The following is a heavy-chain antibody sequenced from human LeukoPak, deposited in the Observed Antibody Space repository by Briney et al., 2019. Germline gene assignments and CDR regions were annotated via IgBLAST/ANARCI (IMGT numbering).Heavy chain of an antibody. CDR3: ARERFCTNGVCPHYYYYGMDV. CDR1: GFSFSSYG. V-gene: IGHV3-33*01. CDR2: IWNDGSNI. J-gene: IGHJ6*02. Sequence: GGSLRLSCAASGFSFSSYGMHWVRQAPGKGLEWVAFIWNDGSNIDYADSVKGRFTISRDNSKNTLHLQMNSLRAEDTAVYNCARERFCTNGVCPHYYYYGMDVWGQGTTVTVS. D-gene: IGHD2-8*01.